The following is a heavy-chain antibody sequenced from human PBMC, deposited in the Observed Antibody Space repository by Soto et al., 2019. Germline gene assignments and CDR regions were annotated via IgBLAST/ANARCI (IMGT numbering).Heavy chain of an antibody. Sequence: PSETLSLTCAVYGGSFSGYXWSWIRQPPGKGLEWIGEINHSGSTNYNPSLKSRVTISVDTSKNQFSLKLSSVTAADTAVYYCARGKQQLFYGMDVWGQGTTVTVS. D-gene: IGHD6-13*01. CDR2: INHSGST. V-gene: IGHV4-34*01. CDR3: ARGKQQLFYGMDV. J-gene: IGHJ6*02. CDR1: GGSFSGYX.